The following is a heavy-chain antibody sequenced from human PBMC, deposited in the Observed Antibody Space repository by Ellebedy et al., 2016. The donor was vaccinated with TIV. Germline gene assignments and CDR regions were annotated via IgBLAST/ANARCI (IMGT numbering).Heavy chain of an antibody. CDR3: AVLGGCSSTSCYSNYYYMDV. CDR2: MNPNSGNT. V-gene: IGHV1-8*01. Sequence: ASVKVSCXASGYTFSSYDMVWVRQASGQGLEWMGWMNPNSGNTGYAREFRGRVTMTSSTSISTAYMELSSLTSEDTAVYYCAVLGGCSSTSCYSNYYYMDVWGKGTTVTVSS. D-gene: IGHD2-2*02. CDR1: GYTFSSYD. J-gene: IGHJ6*03.